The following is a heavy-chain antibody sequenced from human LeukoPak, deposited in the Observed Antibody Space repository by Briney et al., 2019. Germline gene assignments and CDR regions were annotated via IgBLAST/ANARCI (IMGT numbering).Heavy chain of an antibody. CDR2: ISGSGGST. Sequence: GGSLRLSRAASGFTFSSYAMSWVRQAPGKGLEWVSAISGSGGSTYYADSVKGRFTISRDNSKNTLYLQMNSLRAEDTAVYYCAKDPEPHDIVVVPAATGNWGQGTLVTVSS. J-gene: IGHJ4*02. V-gene: IGHV3-23*01. CDR3: AKDPEPHDIVVVPAATGN. D-gene: IGHD2-2*01. CDR1: GFTFSSYA.